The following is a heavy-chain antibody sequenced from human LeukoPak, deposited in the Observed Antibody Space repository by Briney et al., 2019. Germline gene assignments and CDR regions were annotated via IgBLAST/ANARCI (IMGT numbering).Heavy chain of an antibody. Sequence: GGSLRLSCAASGFTFDDFAMHWVRQAPGKGLEWVSGISWNSGNIGYADSVKGRFTISRDNAKNSLYLQMNSLGAEDTALYYCAKGASRDGGVSGAWGQGTLVTVSS. CDR1: GFTFDDFA. V-gene: IGHV3-9*01. D-gene: IGHD2-8*02. CDR3: AKGASRDGGVSGA. CDR2: ISWNSGNI. J-gene: IGHJ5*02.